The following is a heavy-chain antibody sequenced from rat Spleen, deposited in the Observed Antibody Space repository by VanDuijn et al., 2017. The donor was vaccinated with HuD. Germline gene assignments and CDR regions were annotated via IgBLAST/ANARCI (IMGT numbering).Heavy chain of an antibody. V-gene: IGHV2-1*01. D-gene: IGHD1-2*01. J-gene: IGHJ2*01. CDR2: IWGDGST. CDR3: TRADISAIYTDGI. Sequence: QVQLKESGPGLVQPSQTLSLTCTVSGFSLISNSVHWIRQPPGKGLEWMGGIWGDGSTNYNSALKSRLSISRDTSKSQVFLKMNSLQTEDTAIYFCTRADISAIYTDGIWGQGVMVTVSS. CDR1: GFSLISNS.